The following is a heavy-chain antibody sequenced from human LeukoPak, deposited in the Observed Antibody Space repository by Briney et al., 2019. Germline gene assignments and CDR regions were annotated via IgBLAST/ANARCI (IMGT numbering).Heavy chain of an antibody. V-gene: IGHV3-30*02. J-gene: IGHJ5*02. D-gene: IGHD6-13*01. CDR3: VKGGSSSHNWFDP. CDR2: IRNDGSKD. CDR1: GFTFSDVV. Sequence: PGGSLRLSCAASGFTFSDVVMHWVRQAPGKGVELVAFIRNDGSKDYYPDSVKGRFTISRDNSRTTLYLQMHSLRIEDTAVYYCVKGGSSSHNWFDPWGQGILVTVSS.